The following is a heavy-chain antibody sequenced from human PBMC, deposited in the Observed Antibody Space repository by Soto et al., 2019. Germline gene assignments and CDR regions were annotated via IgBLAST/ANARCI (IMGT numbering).Heavy chain of an antibody. J-gene: IGHJ6*02. CDR2: IIPIFGTA. CDR3: ARSPLYYDFWSGPGAHYYYGMDV. Sequence: ASVKVSCKASGGTFSSYAISWVRQAPGQGLEWMGGIIPIFGTANYAQKFQGRVMITADKSTSTAYMELSSLRSEDTAVYYCARSPLYYDFWSGPGAHYYYGMDVWGQGTTVTVSS. D-gene: IGHD3-3*01. V-gene: IGHV1-69*06. CDR1: GGTFSSYA.